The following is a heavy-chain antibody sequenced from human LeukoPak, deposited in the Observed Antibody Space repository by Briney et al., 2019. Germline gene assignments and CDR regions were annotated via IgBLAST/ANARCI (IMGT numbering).Heavy chain of an antibody. D-gene: IGHD1-20*01. CDR2: IKRDGSDK. CDR1: GFTFSDHW. J-gene: IGHJ3*02. CDR3: AKGDITGTGDAFDI. Sequence: GGSLRLSCAASGFTFSDHWMSWVRQAPGKGLEWVANIKRDGSDKNYVDSVKGRFTISRDNSKNTLYLQMNSLRAEDTAVYYCAKGDITGTGDAFDIWGQGTMVTVSS. V-gene: IGHV3-7*01.